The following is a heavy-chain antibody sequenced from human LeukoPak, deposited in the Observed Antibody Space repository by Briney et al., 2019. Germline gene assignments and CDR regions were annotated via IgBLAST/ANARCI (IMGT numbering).Heavy chain of an antibody. D-gene: IGHD1-1*01. CDR3: AKGWNCDY. J-gene: IGHJ4*02. Sequence: GGSLRLSCAASGFSFSSYAMTWVRQAPGKGLEWVSVITNSGGRTYYTDSVKGRFTISRDNSKNTLYLQMNSLRAEDTAVYYCAKGWNCDYWGQGTLVTVSS. V-gene: IGHV3-23*01. CDR2: ITNSGGRT. CDR1: GFSFSSYA.